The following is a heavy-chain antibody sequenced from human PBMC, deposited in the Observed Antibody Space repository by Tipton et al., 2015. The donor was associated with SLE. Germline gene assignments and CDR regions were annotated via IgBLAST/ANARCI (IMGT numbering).Heavy chain of an antibody. J-gene: IGHJ3*02. CDR3: ARGGGNWGFAFDI. Sequence: TLSLTCTVSGGSISSHYWSWIRQPPGKGLEWIGEINHSGSTNYNPSLKSRLTISVDTSKNQFSLKLSSVTAADTAVYYCARGGGNWGFAFDIWGQGTMVTVSS. CDR1: GGSISSHY. D-gene: IGHD7-27*01. V-gene: IGHV4-34*01. CDR2: INHSGST.